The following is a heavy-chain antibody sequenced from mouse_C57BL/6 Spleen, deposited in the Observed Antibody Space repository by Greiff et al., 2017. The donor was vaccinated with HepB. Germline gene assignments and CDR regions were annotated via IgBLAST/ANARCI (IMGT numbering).Heavy chain of an antibody. D-gene: IGHD1-1*01. CDR3: ARVPKYCGSSLYYFDC. Sequence: DVQLQESGPGLVKPSQSLSLTCSVTGYSITSGYYWNWIRQFPGNKLEWMGYISYDGSNNYNPSLKNRISITRDTSKNQFFLKLNSVTTEDTATYYCARVPKYCGSSLYYFDCWGKGTTLTVSS. CDR1: GYSITSGYY. J-gene: IGHJ2*01. V-gene: IGHV3-6*01. CDR2: ISYDGSN.